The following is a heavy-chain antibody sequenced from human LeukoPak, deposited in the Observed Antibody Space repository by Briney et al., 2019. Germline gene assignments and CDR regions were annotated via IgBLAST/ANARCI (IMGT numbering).Heavy chain of an antibody. CDR1: GGSISSSSYY. CDR2: IYYSGST. J-gene: IGHJ3*02. V-gene: IGHV4-39*07. Sequence: SETLSLTCTVSGGSISSSSYYWGWIRQPPGKGLEWIGSIYYSGSTYYNPSLKSRVTISVDTSKNQFSLKLSSVTAADTAVYYCAREVVAVAGTGGISPPDAFDIWGQGTMVTVSS. D-gene: IGHD6-19*01. CDR3: AREVVAVAGTGGISPPDAFDI.